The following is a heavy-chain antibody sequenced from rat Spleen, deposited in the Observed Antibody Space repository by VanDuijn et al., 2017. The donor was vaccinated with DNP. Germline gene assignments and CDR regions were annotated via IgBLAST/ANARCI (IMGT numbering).Heavy chain of an antibody. V-gene: IGHV4-2*01. CDR1: GFTFSNYW. J-gene: IGHJ2*01. CDR2: INKDSSRI. Sequence: EVQLVETGGGLVQPGSSLKLSCVASGFTFSNYWMYWIRQAPGKGLEWLGEINKDSSRIKYTPSLKDKFTISRDNDQNTLYLQMSRLGSEDTATYYCARGPNYGSGPDYFDYWGQGVMVTVSS. CDR3: ARGPNYGSGPDYFDY. D-gene: IGHD1-11*01.